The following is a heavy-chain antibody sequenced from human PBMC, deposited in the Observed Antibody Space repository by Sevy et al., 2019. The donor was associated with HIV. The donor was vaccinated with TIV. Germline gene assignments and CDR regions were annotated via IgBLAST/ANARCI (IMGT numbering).Heavy chain of an antibody. Sequence: GGSLRLSCAASGFTFSSYAMSWVRQAPGKGLEWVSAISGSGGSTYYADSVKGRFTISRDNSKNTLYLQMNSLRAEDTAVYDCAKDQAYYDFWSGYYSYWGQGTLVTVSS. CDR1: GFTFSSYA. CDR2: ISGSGGST. J-gene: IGHJ4*02. CDR3: AKDQAYYDFWSGYYSY. V-gene: IGHV3-23*01. D-gene: IGHD3-3*01.